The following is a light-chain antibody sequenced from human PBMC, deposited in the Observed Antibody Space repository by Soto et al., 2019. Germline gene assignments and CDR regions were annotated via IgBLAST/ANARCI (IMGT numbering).Light chain of an antibody. J-gene: IGLJ2*01. CDR1: PSNIGSNT. V-gene: IGLV1-44*01. CDR2: GDY. Sequence: QSVLTQPPSASGTPGQRVTISCSGSPSNIGSNTVSWYQQFSGSAPRLIMYGDYRRPSGVPDRFSGSKSGTSASLAISGLQSEDEYIFYCAAWDDSLSGHVVFGGGTKLTVL. CDR3: AAWDDSLSGHVV.